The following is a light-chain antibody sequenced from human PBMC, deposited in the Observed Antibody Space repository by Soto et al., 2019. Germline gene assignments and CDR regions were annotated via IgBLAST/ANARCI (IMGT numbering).Light chain of an antibody. V-gene: IGLV1-44*01. CDR2: SNN. Sequence: QSVLTQPASASGTPGQRVTISCSGSSSNIESNTVNWYQQLPGTAPKLLIYSNNQRPSGVPDRFSGSKSGTSASLAISGLQSEDEADYYCPTWDDSLKGVFGTGTKLTVL. CDR3: PTWDDSLKGV. J-gene: IGLJ1*01. CDR1: SSNIESNT.